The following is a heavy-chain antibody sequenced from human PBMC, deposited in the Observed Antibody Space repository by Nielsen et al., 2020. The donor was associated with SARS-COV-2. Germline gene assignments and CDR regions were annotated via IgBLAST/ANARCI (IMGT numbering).Heavy chain of an antibody. CDR3: ASEVGGSYRDFDY. CDR2: ISGGGST. Sequence: GESLKISCVGSGFIFSSYTMHWVRQAPGKGLEWVSGISGGGSTFYAESVRGRFTVSRENFRNTLYLEMNGLRVEDTALYYCASEVGGSYRDFDYWGQGILVTVSS. D-gene: IGHD3-16*02. V-gene: IGHV3-23*01. J-gene: IGHJ4*02. CDR1: GFIFSSYT.